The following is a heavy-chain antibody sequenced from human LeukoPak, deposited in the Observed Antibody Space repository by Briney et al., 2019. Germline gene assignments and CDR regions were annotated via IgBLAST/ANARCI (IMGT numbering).Heavy chain of an antibody. Sequence: GGSLRLSCAASGFTFSSYGMHWVRQAPGKGLEWVAVIWYDGSNKYYADSVKGRFTISRDNSKNTLYLQMYSLRAEDTAVYYCARDSGYSAYDWIDYWGQGTLVTVSS. D-gene: IGHD5-12*01. V-gene: IGHV3-33*01. CDR1: GFTFSSYG. J-gene: IGHJ4*02. CDR3: ARDSGYSAYDWIDY. CDR2: IWYDGSNK.